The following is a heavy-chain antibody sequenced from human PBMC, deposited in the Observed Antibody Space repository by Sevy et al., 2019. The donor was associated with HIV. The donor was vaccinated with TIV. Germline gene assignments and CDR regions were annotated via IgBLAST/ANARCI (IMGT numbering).Heavy chain of an antibody. D-gene: IGHD3-3*01. V-gene: IGHV4-59*01. J-gene: IGHJ6*02. CDR1: GGSISSYY. CDR2: IYYSGST. Sequence: SEALSLTCTVSGGSISSYYWSWIRQPPGKGLEWIGYIYYSGSTNYNPSLKSRVTISVETSKNQFSLRLSSVTAADTAVYYCARGGDFWSGYPYYYYYYGMDVWGQGTTVTVSS. CDR3: ARGGDFWSGYPYYYYYYGMDV.